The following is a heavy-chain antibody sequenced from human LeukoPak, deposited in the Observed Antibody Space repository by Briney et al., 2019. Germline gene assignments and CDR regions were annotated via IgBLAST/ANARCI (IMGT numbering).Heavy chain of an antibody. CDR1: GGTFTSYA. J-gene: IGHJ4*02. D-gene: IGHD6-13*01. V-gene: IGHV1-69*13. Sequence: SVKVSCKASGGTFTSYAISWVRQAPGQGLEWMGGIIPIFGTANYAQKFQGRVTITADESTSTAYMELSSLRSEDTAVYYCARGIAAAGTLVNYFDYWGQGTLVTVSS. CDR3: ARGIAAAGTLVNYFDY. CDR2: IIPIFGTA.